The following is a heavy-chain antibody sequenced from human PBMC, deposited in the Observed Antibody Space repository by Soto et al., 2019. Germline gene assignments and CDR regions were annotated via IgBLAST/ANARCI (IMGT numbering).Heavy chain of an antibody. CDR3: AKPRSSLEWPTFDP. J-gene: IGHJ5*02. V-gene: IGHV3-30-3*02. D-gene: IGHD3-3*01. Sequence: QVKLVESGGGVVQPGRSRRLSCVTSGFTFRSYGMHWVRQSPDKGLEWVAVIKSDGTTADYIESVKGRFFISRDNSKKPVYLQMNNLRPEDTGIYYCAKPRSSLEWPTFDPWGQGTLVTVSS. CDR1: GFTFRSYG. CDR2: IKSDGTTA.